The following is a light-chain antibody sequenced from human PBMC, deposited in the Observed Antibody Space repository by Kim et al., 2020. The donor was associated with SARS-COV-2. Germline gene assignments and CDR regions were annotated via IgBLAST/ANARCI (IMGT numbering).Light chain of an antibody. J-gene: IGLJ2*01. CDR1: NDGGKT. CDR2: YDS. CDR3: QVWDSSSDHVV. V-gene: IGLV3-21*01. Sequence: ARGKTARMPCGGSNDGGKTVHWCQKRPGQAPVLVISYDSDRPSGIPERFSVSHSGNTATLTISRVEAGDEADYYCQVWDSSSDHVVFGRGTQLTVL.